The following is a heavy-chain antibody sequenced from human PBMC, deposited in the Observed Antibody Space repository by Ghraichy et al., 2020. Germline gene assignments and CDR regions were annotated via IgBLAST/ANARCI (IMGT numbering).Heavy chain of an antibody. D-gene: IGHD3-3*01. CDR2: IWYDGSKK. CDR1: GFTFSTYG. J-gene: IGHJ6*02. V-gene: IGHV3-33*01. Sequence: GESLNISCAASGFTFSTYGMHWVRQAPGKGLEWVALIWYDGSKKYYADSVKGRFTISRDNSKNTLYLQMNSLRAEDTAVYYCARDYDPTYYDFWSGYYHHHGMDVWGQGTTVTVSS. CDR3: ARDYDPTYYDFWSGYYHHHGMDV.